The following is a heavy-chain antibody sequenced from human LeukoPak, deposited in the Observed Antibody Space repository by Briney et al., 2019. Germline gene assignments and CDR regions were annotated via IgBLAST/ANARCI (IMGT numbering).Heavy chain of an antibody. CDR3: ARRQYQLLYYGMDV. D-gene: IGHD2-2*01. J-gene: IGHJ6*02. V-gene: IGHV3-74*01. Sequence: GGSLRLSCAASGFTFSSYLMHWVRQAPGKGLVWVSRINSDGSSTSYADSVKGRFTISRDNAKNTLYLQMNSLRAEDTAVYYCARRQYQLLYYGMDVWGQGTTVTVSS. CDR2: INSDGSST. CDR1: GFTFSSYL.